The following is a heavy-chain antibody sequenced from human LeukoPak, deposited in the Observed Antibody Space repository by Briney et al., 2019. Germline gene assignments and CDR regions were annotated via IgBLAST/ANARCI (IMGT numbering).Heavy chain of an antibody. Sequence: ASVKVSCKASGGTFSSYAISWVRQAPGQGHEWMGGIIPIFGTANYAQKFQGRVTITADESTGTAYMELSSLRSEDTAVYYCARVSDSYYYYMDVWGKGTMVTVSS. J-gene: IGHJ6*03. V-gene: IGHV1-69*13. D-gene: IGHD3-22*01. CDR1: GGTFSSYA. CDR3: ARVSDSYYYYMDV. CDR2: IIPIFGTA.